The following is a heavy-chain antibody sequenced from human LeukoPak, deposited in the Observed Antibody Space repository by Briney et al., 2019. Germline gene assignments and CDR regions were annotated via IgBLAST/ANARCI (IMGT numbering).Heavy chain of an antibody. V-gene: IGHV1-2*02. CDR2: INPNSGDT. J-gene: IGHJ4*02. CDR1: GYAFTGYY. D-gene: IGHD2-15*01. Sequence: ASVKVSCKASGYAFTGYYIHWVRQAPGQGLEWMGWINPNSGDTNYAQNFQGRVAMTRDTSVSTTYMELTRLRSDDTAVYYCARDTPHGVGFCSSGSCFAYDYWGQGTPVTVSS. CDR3: ARDTPHGVGFCSSGSCFAYDY.